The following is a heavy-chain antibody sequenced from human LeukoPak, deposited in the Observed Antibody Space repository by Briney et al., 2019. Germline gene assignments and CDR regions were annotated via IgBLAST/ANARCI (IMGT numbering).Heavy chain of an antibody. D-gene: IGHD3-10*01. CDR3: ARDWARRGYFDY. Sequence: SCKASGYTFTSNHIHWVRQAPGKGLEWVAVIWYDGSNKYYADSVKGRFTISRDNSKNTLYLQMNSLRAEDTAVYYCARDWARRGYFDYWGQGTLVTVSS. CDR1: GYTFTSNH. CDR2: IWYDGSNK. J-gene: IGHJ4*02. V-gene: IGHV3-33*08.